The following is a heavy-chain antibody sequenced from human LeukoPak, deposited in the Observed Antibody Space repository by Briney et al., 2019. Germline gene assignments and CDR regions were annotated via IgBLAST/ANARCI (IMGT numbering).Heavy chain of an antibody. CDR3: ARALEYSSSYYGMDV. CDR2: IYYSGST. CDR1: GGSISSYY. J-gene: IGHJ6*02. Sequence: SETLSLTCTVSGGSISSYYWSWIRQPPGKGLEWIGYIYYSGSTNYNPSLKSRVTISVDTSKNPFSLKLSSVAAADTAVYYCARALEYSSSYYGMDVWGQGTTVTVSS. D-gene: IGHD6-6*01. V-gene: IGHV4-59*01.